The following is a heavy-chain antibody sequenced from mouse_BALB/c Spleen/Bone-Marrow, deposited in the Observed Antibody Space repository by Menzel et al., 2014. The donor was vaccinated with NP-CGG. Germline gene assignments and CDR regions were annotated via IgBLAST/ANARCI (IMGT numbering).Heavy chain of an antibody. Sequence: VQLQQSGAELMKPGASVRISCKATGYTFSSYWIEWVKQRPGHGLEWIGEILPGSVSTNYNEKFKGKATFTADTSSNTAYMQLSSLTSEDSAVYYCARSTGTWDYWGQGTTLTVSS. V-gene: IGHV1-9*01. CDR3: ARSTGTWDY. D-gene: IGHD4-1*02. J-gene: IGHJ2*01. CDR2: ILPGSVST. CDR1: GYTFSSYW.